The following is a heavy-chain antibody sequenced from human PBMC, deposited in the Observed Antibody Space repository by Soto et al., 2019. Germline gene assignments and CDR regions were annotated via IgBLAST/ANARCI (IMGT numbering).Heavy chain of an antibody. CDR3: AHKEFRTSSPFDF. CDR2: INWDDDR. J-gene: IGHJ4*02. V-gene: IGHV2-5*02. Sequence: QITLKESGPALVKPTQPLTLTCTFSGFSLTTNGVGVAWIRQPPGKALEWLALINWDDDRHYNPSLTSRLTITKDTSKNQVVLTMTNMDPVDTATYYRAHKEFRTSSPFDFGGPGILVTVSS. CDR1: GFSLTTNGVG.